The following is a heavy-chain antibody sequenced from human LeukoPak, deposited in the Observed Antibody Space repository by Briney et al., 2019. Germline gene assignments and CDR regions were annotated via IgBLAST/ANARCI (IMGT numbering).Heavy chain of an antibody. CDR2: INHSGST. CDR3: ARHPGYYYYYYMDV. V-gene: IGHV4-34*01. J-gene: IGHJ6*03. Sequence: SETLSLTCTVSGGSISSYYWSWIRQPPGKGLEWIGEINHSGSTNYNPSLKSRVTISVDTSKNQFSLKLSSVTAADTAVYYCARHPGYYYYYYMDVWGKGTTVTVSS. CDR1: GGSISSYY.